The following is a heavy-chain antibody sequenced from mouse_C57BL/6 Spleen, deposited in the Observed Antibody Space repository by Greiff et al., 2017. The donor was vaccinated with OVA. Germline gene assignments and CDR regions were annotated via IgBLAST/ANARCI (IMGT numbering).Heavy chain of an antibody. CDR3: TRALVKGYDYAMDY. D-gene: IGHD1-3*01. CDR1: GFTFSSYA. J-gene: IGHJ4*01. CDR2: MSSGGDYI. V-gene: IGHV5-9-1*02. Sequence: DVKLVESGEGLVKPGGSLKLSCAASGFTFSSYAMSWVRQTPENRLEWVAYMSSGGDYIYYADTVKGRFTISRDNARNTLYLEMSSLKSEDTAMYYCTRALVKGYDYAMDYWGQGTSVTVSS.